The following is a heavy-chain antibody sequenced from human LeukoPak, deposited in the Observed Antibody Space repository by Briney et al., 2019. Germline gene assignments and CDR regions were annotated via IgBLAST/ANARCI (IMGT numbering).Heavy chain of an antibody. CDR3: ARVRPFWSGYYISNYYFDY. Sequence: GGSLRLSCAASGFTVSSNYMSWVRQAPGKGLEWVSVIYSGGSTYYADSVQGRFTISRHNSKNTLYLQMNSLRAEDTAVYYCARVRPFWSGYYISNYYFDYWGQETLATVSS. CDR2: IYSGGST. V-gene: IGHV3-53*04. D-gene: IGHD3-3*01. CDR1: GFTVSSNY. J-gene: IGHJ4*02.